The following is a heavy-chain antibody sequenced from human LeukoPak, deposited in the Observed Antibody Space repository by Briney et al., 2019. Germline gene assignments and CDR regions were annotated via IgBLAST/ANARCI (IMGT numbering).Heavy chain of an antibody. CDR1: GFTLSSYW. CDR3: ARGGDSTVDFDY. V-gene: IGHV3-74*01. J-gene: IGHJ4*02. D-gene: IGHD4-23*01. CDR2: IISDGSST. Sequence: GGSLRLSCAASGFTLSSYWMHWVRQAPGKGLVWVSRIISDGSSTASADSVKGRFTISRDNAKNPLFLQMNSLRAEDTAVYYCARGGDSTVDFDYWGQGSLVTVSS.